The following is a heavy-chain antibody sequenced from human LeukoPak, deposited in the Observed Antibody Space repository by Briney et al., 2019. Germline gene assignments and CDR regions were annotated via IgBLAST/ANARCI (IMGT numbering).Heavy chain of an antibody. CDR2: VNTVGSYI. J-gene: IGHJ4*02. Sequence: GGSLRLSCAASGFSFSSYSFNWVRQAPGKGLEWVSSVNTVGSYIYYADSVKGRFTISRDNAKNSVYLQMDSLRAEDTAVYYCARLRRNSDSSGYFYYYDYWGQGTLVTVSS. CDR3: ARLRRNSDSSGYFYYYDY. CDR1: GFSFSSYS. D-gene: IGHD3-22*01. V-gene: IGHV3-21*03.